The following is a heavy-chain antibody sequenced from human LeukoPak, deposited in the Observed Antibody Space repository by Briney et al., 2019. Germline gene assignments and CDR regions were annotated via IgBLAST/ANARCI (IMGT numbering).Heavy chain of an antibody. J-gene: IGHJ4*02. CDR2: ISGSGGST. CDR1: GFTFSSYA. Sequence: GGSLRLSYAASGFTFSSYAMSWVRQAPGKGLEWVSIISGSGGSTYYADSVKGLFTISRANSKNTLYLQMNSLRAEDPAVYYCAKRSTGVGGFFDYWGQGTLVTVSS. CDR3: AKRSTGVGGFFDY. D-gene: IGHD7-27*01. V-gene: IGHV3-23*01.